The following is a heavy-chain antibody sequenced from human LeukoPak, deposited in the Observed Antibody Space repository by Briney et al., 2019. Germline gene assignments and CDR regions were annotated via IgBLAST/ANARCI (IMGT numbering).Heavy chain of an antibody. Sequence: GASVKVSCKASGYTFTGYYMHWVRQAPGQGLEWMGWINPNSGGTNYAQKFQGRVTMTRDTSISTAYMELSRLRSDDTAVYYCARPYSSGWYPQFDYWGQGTLVTVSS. D-gene: IGHD6-19*01. J-gene: IGHJ4*02. CDR3: ARPYSSGWYPQFDY. CDR1: GYTFTGYY. CDR2: INPNSGGT. V-gene: IGHV1-2*02.